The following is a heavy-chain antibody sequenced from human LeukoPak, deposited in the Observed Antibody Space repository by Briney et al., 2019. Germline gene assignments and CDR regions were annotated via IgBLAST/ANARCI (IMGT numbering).Heavy chain of an antibody. CDR3: VKSDTSRKDDAFDI. Sequence: GGSLRLSCSASGFTFRSYGMHWVRQAPGKGLEYVSAISSNGGSTYYADSVKGRFKISRDNSKNTLCLQMSSLRAEDTAVYYRVKSDTSRKDDAFDIWGQGTMVTVSS. D-gene: IGHD6-13*01. CDR1: GFTFRSYG. V-gene: IGHV3-64D*09. CDR2: ISSNGGST. J-gene: IGHJ3*02.